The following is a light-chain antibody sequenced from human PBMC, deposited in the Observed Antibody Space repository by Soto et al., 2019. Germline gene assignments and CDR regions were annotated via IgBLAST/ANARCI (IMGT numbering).Light chain of an antibody. CDR3: CSYAGTYSYV. J-gene: IGLJ1*01. CDR1: SNDVGGYDY. V-gene: IGLV2-11*01. CDR2: DVS. Sequence: QSVLTQPRSVSGSPGQSVTISCTGTSNDVGGYDYVSWYQQHPGKAPKLIIYDVSKRPSGVPDRFSGSKSGNTASLTISGLQAEXEADYYCCSYAGTYSYVFGTGTKVTV.